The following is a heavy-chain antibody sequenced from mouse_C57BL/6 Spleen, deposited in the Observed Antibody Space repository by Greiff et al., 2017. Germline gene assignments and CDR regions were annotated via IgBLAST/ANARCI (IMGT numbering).Heavy chain of an antibody. CDR2: IDPETGGT. CDR1: GYTFTDYE. D-gene: IGHD2-3*01. Sequence: QVQLQQSGAELVRPGASVTLSCKASGYTFTDYEMHWVKQTPVHGLEWIGAIDPETGGTAYNQKFKGKAILTADKSSSAAYMELRSLTSEDSAVYYCTRSGGLLPHWYFDVWGTGTTVTVSS. J-gene: IGHJ1*03. V-gene: IGHV1-15*01. CDR3: TRSGGLLPHWYFDV.